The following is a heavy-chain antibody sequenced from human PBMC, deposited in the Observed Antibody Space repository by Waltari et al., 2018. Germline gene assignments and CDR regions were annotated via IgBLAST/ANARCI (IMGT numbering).Heavy chain of an antibody. CDR3: ARMGIYCSGGSCYIAY. D-gene: IGHD2-15*01. J-gene: IGHJ4*02. V-gene: IGHV4-38-2*01. CDR1: GYSISSGYY. CDR2: IYHSGST. Sequence: QVQLQESGPGLVKPSETLSLTCAVSGYSISSGYYWGWIRQPPGKGLEWIGSIYHSGSTYYNPSLKSRVTISVDTSKNQFSLKLSSVTAADTAVYYCARMGIYCSGGSCYIAYWGQGTLVTVSS.